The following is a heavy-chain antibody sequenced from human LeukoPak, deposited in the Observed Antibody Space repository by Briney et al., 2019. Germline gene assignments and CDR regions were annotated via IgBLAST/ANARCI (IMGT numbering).Heavy chain of an antibody. CDR2: ISSSSAHI. CDR1: GFTFSSYA. V-gene: IGHV3-21*01. J-gene: IGHJ3*02. Sequence: GGSLRLSCAASGFTFSSYAMSWVRQAPGKGLEWVSSISSSSAHIFYADSVKGRFSISRDNAKNSLYLQMNSLRVEDTAVYYCTSRYCTTTNCYSFDIWGQGTMVTVSS. CDR3: TSRYCTTTNCYSFDI. D-gene: IGHD2-2*01.